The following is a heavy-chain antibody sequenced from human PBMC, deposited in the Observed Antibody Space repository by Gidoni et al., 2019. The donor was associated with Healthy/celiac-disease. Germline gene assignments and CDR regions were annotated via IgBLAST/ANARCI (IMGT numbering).Heavy chain of an antibody. J-gene: IGHJ6*02. CDR1: GFTFSSYA. CDR2: ISGSGYST. CDR3: AKGGGDCSGGSCYSHYYYGMDV. V-gene: IGHV3-23*01. Sequence: EVQLLESGGGLVQPGGSLRLSCAASGFTFSSYAMSWVRQAPGKGLEWVSAISGSGYSTYYADSVKGRVTISRDNSKNTLYLQMNSLRAEDTAVYYCAKGGGDCSGGSCYSHYYYGMDVWGQGTTVTVSS. D-gene: IGHD2-15*01.